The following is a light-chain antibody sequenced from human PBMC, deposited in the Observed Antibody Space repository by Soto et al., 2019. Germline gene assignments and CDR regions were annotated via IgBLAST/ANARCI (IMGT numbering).Light chain of an antibody. CDR2: GVL. CDR1: SSDVGGYNY. J-gene: IGLJ3*02. CDR3: SSYTRTTTWV. Sequence: QSVLTQPASVSGSPGQSITISCTGSSSDVGGYNYVSWYQQHSGKAPKLMIYGVLNRPSGVSNRFSGSKSDNTASLTISGLQAEDEADYYCSSYTRTTTWVFGGGTKVTVL. V-gene: IGLV2-14*01.